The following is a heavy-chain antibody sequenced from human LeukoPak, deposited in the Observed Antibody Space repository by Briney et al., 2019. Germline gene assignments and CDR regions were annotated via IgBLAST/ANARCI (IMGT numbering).Heavy chain of an antibody. CDR1: GGSIRSGDYS. D-gene: IGHD4-4*01. CDR2: IYYSGST. V-gene: IGHV4-31*03. Sequence: SETLSLTCTVSGGSIRSGDYSWNWIRQHPGKGLEWIGYIYYSGSTYYNPSLTSRVTMSVDTSKNQFSLKLSSVTAADTAIYYCARDHTETTSLNFRNYYYGMDIWGQGTTVIVSS. CDR3: ARDHTETTSLNFRNYYYGMDI. J-gene: IGHJ6*02.